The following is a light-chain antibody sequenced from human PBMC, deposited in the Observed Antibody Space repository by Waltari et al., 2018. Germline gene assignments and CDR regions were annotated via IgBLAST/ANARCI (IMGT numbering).Light chain of an antibody. CDR1: GSNIGAGFD. J-gene: IGLJ3*02. Sequence: QSVLTQAPSMSGAPGQRVTISCTGSGSNIGAGFDAHWYQQLPRAAPKLLIYGGTSRPLGVPDRFFGATSGTSASLVIIGLQPEDEAVYYCQSYDTSLSVVFGGGTKLTVL. V-gene: IGLV1-40*01. CDR2: GGT. CDR3: QSYDTSLSVV.